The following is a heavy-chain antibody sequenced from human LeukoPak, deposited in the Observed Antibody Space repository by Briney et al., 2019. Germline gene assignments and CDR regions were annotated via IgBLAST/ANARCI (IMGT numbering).Heavy chain of an antibody. J-gene: IGHJ4*02. CDR1: GGTFSSYA. Sequence: SVKFSCKASGGTFSSYAISWVRQAPGQGLEWIGGIIPIFGTANYAQKFQGRVTITSDESTSPAYMELSSLRSEDTAVYYCARDAAYDSSLFPDFDYWGQGTLVTVSS. CDR3: ARDAAYDSSLFPDFDY. CDR2: IIPIFGTA. V-gene: IGHV1-69*01. D-gene: IGHD3-22*01.